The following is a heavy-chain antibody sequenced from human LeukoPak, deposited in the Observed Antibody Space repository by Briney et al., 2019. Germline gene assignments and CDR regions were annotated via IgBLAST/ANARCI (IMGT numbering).Heavy chain of an antibody. CDR3: ASHYYDSSGYYAYFDY. D-gene: IGHD3-22*01. V-gene: IGHV3-23*01. CDR2: ISNGGGST. CDR1: GFTFSTYA. Sequence: GGSLRLSCAASGFTFSTYAMNWVRQAPGKGLEWVSTISNGGGSTYYADSVKGRFTISRDNSKNTLYLQMNSLRAEDTAVYYCASHYYDSSGYYAYFDYWGQGTVATVSS. J-gene: IGHJ4*02.